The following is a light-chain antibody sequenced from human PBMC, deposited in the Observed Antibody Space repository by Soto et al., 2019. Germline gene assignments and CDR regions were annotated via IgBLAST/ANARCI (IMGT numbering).Light chain of an antibody. V-gene: IGKV1-39*01. CDR2: ASY. Sequence: DIMLTQSPSSLSASVGDRVTITCRASQSISTYLNWYQQKPGTAPKLLIYASYTLQSGVPSRFSGSGSGTHFTLTISSLQPEDFATYYCQQYSTYTPRTFGQGTKVDNK. CDR1: QSISTY. CDR3: QQYSTYTPRT. J-gene: IGKJ1*01.